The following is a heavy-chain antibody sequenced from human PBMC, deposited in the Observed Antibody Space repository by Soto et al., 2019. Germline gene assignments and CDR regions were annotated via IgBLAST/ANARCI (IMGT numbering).Heavy chain of an antibody. CDR1: GCTVSSNY. CDR2: IYSGGST. J-gene: IGHJ5*02. CDR3: ARGSSLWAP. D-gene: IGHD6-19*01. Sequence: GGSLRLSCAASGCTVSSNYMSWVRQAPGKGLEWVSVIYSGGSTYYADSVKGRFTISRHKTKNTLYLQMNSLRAEDTAVYYCARGSSLWAPWGQGTLVTVSS. V-gene: IGHV3-53*04.